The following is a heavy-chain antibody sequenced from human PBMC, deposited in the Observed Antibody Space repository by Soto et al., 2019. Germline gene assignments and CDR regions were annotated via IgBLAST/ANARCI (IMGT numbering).Heavy chain of an antibody. D-gene: IGHD3-10*01. CDR1: GGTFSSYA. CDR2: IIPMYGPA. V-gene: IGHV1-69*01. CDR3: ARVTSMVRGVIDNWFDP. Sequence: QVPLVQSGAEVKKPGSSVTVSCKASGGTFSSYAIHWVRQAPGQGLEWMGGIIPMYGPAKYAQRFQGRVTITADESTPTVYMVLTSLTSHDTAVYHCARVTSMVRGVIDNWFDPWGHGTLVTVSS. J-gene: IGHJ5*02.